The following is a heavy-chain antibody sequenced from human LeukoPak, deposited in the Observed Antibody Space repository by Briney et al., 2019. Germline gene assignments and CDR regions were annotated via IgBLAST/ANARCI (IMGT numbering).Heavy chain of an antibody. J-gene: IGHJ5*02. Sequence: GSLRLSCAASGFTFSSYEMNWVRQAPGKGLEWIGSIYYSGSTYYNPSLKSRVTISVDTSKNQFSLKLSSVTATDTAVYYCARVLCSGGSCYFAGWFDPWGQGTLVTVSS. D-gene: IGHD2-15*01. CDR1: GFTFSSYE. V-gene: IGHV4-38-2*01. CDR3: ARVLCSGGSCYFAGWFDP. CDR2: IYYSGST.